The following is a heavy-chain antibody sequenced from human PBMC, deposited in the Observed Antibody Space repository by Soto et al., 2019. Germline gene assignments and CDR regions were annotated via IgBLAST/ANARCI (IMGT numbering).Heavy chain of an antibody. Sequence: GGSLRLSCAASGFTFSNYGMHWVRQAPGKGLEWVAVIWYDGSNKYYGDSVKGRFTISRDNSKNTLYLEMNSLRDEDTAMYYCARERSGTDAFDIWGQGTIVTGSS. CDR1: GFTFSNYG. CDR2: IWYDGSNK. CDR3: ARERSGTDAFDI. J-gene: IGHJ3*02. D-gene: IGHD1-26*01. V-gene: IGHV3-33*01.